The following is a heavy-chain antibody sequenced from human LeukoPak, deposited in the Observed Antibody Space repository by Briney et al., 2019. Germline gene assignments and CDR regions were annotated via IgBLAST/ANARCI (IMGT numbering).Heavy chain of an antibody. CDR3: AKVGYCDAGPCYFDS. D-gene: IGHD2-15*01. J-gene: IGHJ4*02. Sequence: SETLSLTCTVSGYFISSGYYWGWIRQSPGKGLEWIGTMFHSGNTYYNPSLNSRVTLSVGTSKNQFSLELNSVTAADTAVYYCAKVGYCDAGPCYFDSWGQGTLVTVSS. CDR1: GYFISSGYY. V-gene: IGHV4-38-2*02. CDR2: MFHSGNT.